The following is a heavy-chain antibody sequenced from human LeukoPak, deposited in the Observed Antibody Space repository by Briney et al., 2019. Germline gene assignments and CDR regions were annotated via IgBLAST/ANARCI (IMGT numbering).Heavy chain of an antibody. J-gene: IGHJ4*02. V-gene: IGHV3-23*01. CDR2: ISANGGGT. CDR3: AKDRSYALDY. Sequence: GGSLRLSCAASGFTFSNYAINWVRQAPGKGLEWVSGISANGGGTYYADSVKGRFTISRDNSKNTLYLQMNSVRAEDTAVYYCAKDRSYALDYWGQGTLVTVSS. D-gene: IGHD3-10*01. CDR1: GFTFSNYA.